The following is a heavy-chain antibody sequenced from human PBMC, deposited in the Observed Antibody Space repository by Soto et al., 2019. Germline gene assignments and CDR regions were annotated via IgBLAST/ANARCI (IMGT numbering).Heavy chain of an antibody. V-gene: IGHV4-39*01. CDR2: IYYSGST. Sequence: SETLSLTCTVSGGSISSSSYYWGWIRQPPGKGLEWIGSIYYSGSTYYNPSLKSRVTISVDTSKNQFSLKLSSVTAADTAVYYCASKAYGDYGVVGATTLDYWGQGTRVTVSS. J-gene: IGHJ4*02. CDR1: GGSISSSSYY. D-gene: IGHD1-26*01. CDR3: ASKAYGDYGVVGATTLDY.